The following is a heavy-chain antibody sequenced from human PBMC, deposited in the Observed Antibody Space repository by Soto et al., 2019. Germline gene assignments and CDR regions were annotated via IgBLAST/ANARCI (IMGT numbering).Heavy chain of an antibody. V-gene: IGHV4-34*01. Sequence: FGGFDWRWILQHPGKGLEWIGEINHSGSTNYNPSLKSRVTISVDTSKNQFSLKLSSVTAADTAVYYCARGPSYNWNRDSNWFDPWGQGTLVTVSS. CDR3: ARGPSYNWNRDSNWFDP. CDR2: INHSGST. CDR1: FGGFD. J-gene: IGHJ5*02. D-gene: IGHD1-20*01.